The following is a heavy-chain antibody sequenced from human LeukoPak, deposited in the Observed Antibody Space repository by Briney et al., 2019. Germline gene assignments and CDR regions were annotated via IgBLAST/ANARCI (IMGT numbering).Heavy chain of an antibody. CDR2: IFYSGST. CDR1: GGSFSGYY. CDR3: AKSNGYGLIDI. V-gene: IGHV4-34*12. J-gene: IGHJ3*02. Sequence: PSETLSLTCAVYGGSFSGYYWSWIRQPPGKALEWIGNIFYSGSTYYSPSLKSRVTISPDTSRNQFSLKLNSVTAADTAVYYCAKSNGYGLIDIWGQGTMVTVSS. D-gene: IGHD3-22*01.